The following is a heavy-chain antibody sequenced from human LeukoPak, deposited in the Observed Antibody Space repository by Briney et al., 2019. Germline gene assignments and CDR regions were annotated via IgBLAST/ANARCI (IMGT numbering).Heavy chain of an antibody. J-gene: IGHJ4*02. V-gene: IGHV3-23*01. CDR3: AKDRAVATLYYFDY. CDR1: GFTFSSYA. CDR2: ISGSGGST. Sequence: PEASLRLSCAASGFTFSSYAMSWVRQAPGKGLEWVSAISGSGGSTYYADSVKGRFTISRDNSKNTLYLQMNSLRAEDTAVYYCAKDRAVATLYYFDYWGQGTLVTVSS. D-gene: IGHD5-12*01.